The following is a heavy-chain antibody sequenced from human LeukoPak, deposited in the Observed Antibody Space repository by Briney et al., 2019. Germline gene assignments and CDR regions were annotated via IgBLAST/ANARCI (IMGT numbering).Heavy chain of an antibody. J-gene: IGHJ4*02. Sequence: GGSLRLSCAASGFTVSSSYMSWVRQAPGKGLEWVSVIYSGGSTYYADSVKGRFTISRDNSKNTLYLQMNSLRAEDTAVYYCARPGGYYGSGSYLDYWGQGTLVTVSS. CDR1: GFTVSSSY. CDR3: ARPGGYYGSGSYLDY. D-gene: IGHD3-10*01. CDR2: IYSGGST. V-gene: IGHV3-53*01.